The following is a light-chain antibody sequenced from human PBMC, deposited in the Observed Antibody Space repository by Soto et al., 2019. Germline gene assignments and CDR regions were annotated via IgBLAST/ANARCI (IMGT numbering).Light chain of an antibody. CDR1: QSVSSSF. V-gene: IGKV3-20*01. J-gene: IGKJ5*01. Sequence: EIVLTQSPGTLSLSPGDRATLSCRASQSVSSSFLAWYQQKVGQAPRLLIYGASSRATGIPDRFSGSGSGTDFTLTISRLEPEDFAVYYCQQYGSSPRTFGQGTRLEI. CDR2: GAS. CDR3: QQYGSSPRT.